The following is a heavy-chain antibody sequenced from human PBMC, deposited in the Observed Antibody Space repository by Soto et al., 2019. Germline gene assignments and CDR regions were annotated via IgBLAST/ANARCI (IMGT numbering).Heavy chain of an antibody. Sequence: QVQLQQWGAGLLKPSETLSLTCAVYGGSFSGYYWSWIRQPPGKGLEWIGEINHSGSTNYNPSLKSRVTISVDTSKNQFSLKLSSVTAADTAVYYCARGDFLVVAAAGPFDYWGQGTLVTVSS. CDR1: GGSFSGYY. CDR2: INHSGST. CDR3: ARGDFLVVAAAGPFDY. J-gene: IGHJ4*02. D-gene: IGHD6-13*01. V-gene: IGHV4-34*01.